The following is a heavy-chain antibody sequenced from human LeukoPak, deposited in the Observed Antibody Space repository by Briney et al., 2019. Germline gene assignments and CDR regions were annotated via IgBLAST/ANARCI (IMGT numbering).Heavy chain of an antibody. CDR2: INSDGSST. J-gene: IGHJ3*02. D-gene: IGHD3-10*01. Sequence: PGGSLRLSCAASGFTFSRYWMHWVRQAPGKGLVWVSRINSDGSSTNYADSVKGRFTISRDNTKNTLYLQMNSLRAEDTAVYYCARAGKTGAAAFDIWGQGTMVTASS. CDR3: ARAGKTGAAAFDI. V-gene: IGHV3-74*01. CDR1: GFTFSRYW.